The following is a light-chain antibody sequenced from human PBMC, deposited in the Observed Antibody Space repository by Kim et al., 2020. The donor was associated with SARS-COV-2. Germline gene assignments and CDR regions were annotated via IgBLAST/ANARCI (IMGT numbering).Light chain of an antibody. Sequence: PGQPGTIACTGTSSDVGGDNHVSWYQQHPGKAPKLMIYEVSKRPAGVPDRFSGSKSGNTASLTVSGLQAEDEADYYCSSYAGSNKVFGTGTKVTVL. CDR1: SSDVGGDNH. J-gene: IGLJ1*01. CDR3: SSYAGSNKV. CDR2: EVS. V-gene: IGLV2-8*01.